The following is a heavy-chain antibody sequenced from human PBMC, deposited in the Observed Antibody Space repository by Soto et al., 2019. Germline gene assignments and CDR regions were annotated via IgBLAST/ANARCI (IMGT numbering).Heavy chain of an antibody. Sequence: QVQLVQSGAEVKKPGASVKVSCKASGYTFTSYGISWVRQAPGQGLEWMGWISAYNGNTNYAQKLQGRVTMTTDTSASTAYVELSSRRSADTAVYYCARDGVDTATVDYYGIDVWGQGATVTVSS. D-gene: IGHD5-18*01. CDR2: ISAYNGNT. V-gene: IGHV1-18*01. J-gene: IGHJ6*02. CDR1: GYTFTSYG. CDR3: ARDGVDTATVDYYGIDV.